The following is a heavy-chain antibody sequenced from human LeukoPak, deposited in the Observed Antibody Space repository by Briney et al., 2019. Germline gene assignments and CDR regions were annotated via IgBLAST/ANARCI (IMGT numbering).Heavy chain of an antibody. CDR2: ISNSGVTP. CDR1: GFTFRSYA. CDR3: RGHRYGYEVDY. J-gene: IGHJ4*02. Sequence: PGGSLRLSCAASGFTFRSYAMSWVRQAPGKGLVWISGISNSGVTPYYADSVKGRFSISRDNSKNMVYLQMSSLRVDDTAIYYCRGHRYGYEVDYWGQGALVTVSS. V-gene: IGHV3-23*01. D-gene: IGHD5-18*01.